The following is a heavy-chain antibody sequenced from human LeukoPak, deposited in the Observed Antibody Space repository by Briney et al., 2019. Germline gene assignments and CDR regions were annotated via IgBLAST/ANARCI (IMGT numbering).Heavy chain of an antibody. CDR2: INPSGGST. CDR3: ARDFSGSYGSDY. CDR1: GYTFTSYY. J-gene: IGHJ4*02. V-gene: IGHV1-46*01. D-gene: IGHD1-26*01. Sequence: ASVKVSCKASGYTFTSYYMHWVRQAPGQGLEGMGIINPSGGSTSFAQKFQGRVTMTRDMSTSTVYLELSSLRSEDTAVYYCARDFSGSYGSDYWGQGTLVTVS.